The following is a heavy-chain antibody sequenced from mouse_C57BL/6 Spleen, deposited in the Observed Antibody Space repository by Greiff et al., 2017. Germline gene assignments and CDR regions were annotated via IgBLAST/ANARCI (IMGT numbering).Heavy chain of an antibody. CDR1: GFTFSSSA. V-gene: IGHV5-9-1*02. CDR2: ISSGGDYI. CDR3: TRDRNWGAWFAY. D-gene: IGHD4-1*01. Sequence: DVMLVESGEGLVKPGGSLKLSCAASGFTFSSSAMSWVRQTPEKRLEWVAYISSGGDYIYYAATVKGRFTISRDNARNTLYLQMSSLKSEDTAMYYGTRDRNWGAWFAYWGQGTLVTVSA. J-gene: IGHJ3*01.